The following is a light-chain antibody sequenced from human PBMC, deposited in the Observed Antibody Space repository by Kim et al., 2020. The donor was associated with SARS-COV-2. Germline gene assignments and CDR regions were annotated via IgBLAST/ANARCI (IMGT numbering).Light chain of an antibody. V-gene: IGKV4-1*01. CDR3: QNYHSTIPS. J-gene: IGKJ2*03. CDR1: QNVFTDSINKHN. Sequence: RSTMKMITRQNVFTDSINKHNLAWYQPKPGQAPKMQSYWASMREYVVSDRFSGSGSEPDFTPTISSLKPEEMAVYYCQNYHSTIPSFGQRTKLE. CDR2: WAS.